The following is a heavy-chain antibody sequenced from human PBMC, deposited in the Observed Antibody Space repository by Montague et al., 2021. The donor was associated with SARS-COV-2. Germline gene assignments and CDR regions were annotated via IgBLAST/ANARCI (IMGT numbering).Heavy chain of an antibody. D-gene: IGHD3-3*01. CDR3: ARELEIHDFLSGYYIGD. CDR1: GGSVNSGGYY. CDR2: IYYSGTT. Sequence: SETLSLTCTVSGGSVNSGGYYWSWIRQPPGKGLEWIGNIYYSGTTNYNPSLKSRVTISVDTSKNQFSLNLTSVTAADTALYFCARELEIHDFLSGYYIGDWGQGTLVTVSS. J-gene: IGHJ4*02. V-gene: IGHV4-61*08.